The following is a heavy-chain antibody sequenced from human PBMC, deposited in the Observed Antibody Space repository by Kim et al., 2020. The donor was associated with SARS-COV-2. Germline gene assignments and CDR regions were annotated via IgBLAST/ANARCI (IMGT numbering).Heavy chain of an antibody. CDR3: AKDHPSSGWPTFDS. D-gene: IGHD6-19*01. Sequence: YADSVKVRFTVSRDNTKDTFYLQMNSLRGDETALYYCAKDHPSSGWPTFDSWGQGTLVAVSS. V-gene: IGHV3-23*05. J-gene: IGHJ4*02.